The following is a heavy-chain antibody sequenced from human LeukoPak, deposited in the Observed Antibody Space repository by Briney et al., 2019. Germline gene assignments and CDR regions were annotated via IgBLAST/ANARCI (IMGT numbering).Heavy chain of an antibody. CDR2: ISSSSSYI. CDR3: ARDLIAVAGTNWFDP. V-gene: IGHV3-21*01. CDR1: GFTFSSYS. J-gene: IGHJ5*02. D-gene: IGHD6-19*01. Sequence: GGSLRLSCAASGFTFSSYSMNWVRQAPGKGLEWVSSISSSSSYIYYADSAKGRFTISRDKAKNSLYLQMNSLRAEDTAVYYCARDLIAVAGTNWFDPWGQGTLVTVSS.